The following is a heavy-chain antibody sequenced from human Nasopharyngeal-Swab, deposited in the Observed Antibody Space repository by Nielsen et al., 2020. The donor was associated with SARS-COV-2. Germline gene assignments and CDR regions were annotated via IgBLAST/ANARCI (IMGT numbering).Heavy chain of an antibody. CDR1: GYTFTSYA. V-gene: IGHV1-3*01. D-gene: IGHD4-17*01. Sequence: ASVKVSCKASGYTFTSYAMHWVRQAHGQRLEWMGWINAGNGNTKYSQKFQGRVTITRDTSASTAYMELSSLRSEDTAVYYCAKDIMTTVTYDWWFDPWGQGTLVTVSS. J-gene: IGHJ5*02. CDR2: INAGNGNT. CDR3: AKDIMTTVTYDWWFDP.